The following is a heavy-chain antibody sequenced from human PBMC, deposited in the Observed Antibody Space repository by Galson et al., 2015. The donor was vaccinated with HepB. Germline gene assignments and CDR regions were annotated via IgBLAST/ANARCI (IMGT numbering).Heavy chain of an antibody. D-gene: IGHD2/OR15-2a*01. CDR3: ARNPASYDYYNMDV. Sequence: PVKGLEWLGRIRKKTNSYSTEYAASVKGRFSISRDDSINSMYLHMSSLRVEDTAVYYCARNPASYDYYNMDVWGQGTTVTVSS. CDR2: IRKKTNSYST. V-gene: IGHV3-72*01. J-gene: IGHJ6*02.